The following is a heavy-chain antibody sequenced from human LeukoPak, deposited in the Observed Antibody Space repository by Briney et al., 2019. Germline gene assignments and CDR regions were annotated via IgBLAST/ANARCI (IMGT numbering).Heavy chain of an antibody. J-gene: IGHJ1*01. V-gene: IGHV4-4*02. CDR3: TTNGWYCLDH. CDR2: IHHRGGT. CDR1: GGSISSDNW. Sequence: SGTLSLTCAVSGGSISSDNWWSWVRQPPGKRLEWIGEIHHRGGTNYNLSLQSRVTISVDKSNNHFSLRLTSVTAADTAVYYCTTNGWYCLDHWGQGALVTVSS. D-gene: IGHD6-19*01.